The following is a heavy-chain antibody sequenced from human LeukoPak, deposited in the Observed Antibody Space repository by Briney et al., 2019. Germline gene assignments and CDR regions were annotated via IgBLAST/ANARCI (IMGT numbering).Heavy chain of an antibody. CDR1: GYTFTGYY. CDR2: INPNSGGT. V-gene: IGHV1-2*06. D-gene: IGHD3-10*01. CDR3: ARSSVLWFGTYRGSLDY. J-gene: IGHJ4*02. Sequence: ASVKVSCKASGYTFTGYYMHWVRQAPGQGLEWMGRINPNSGGTNYAQKFQGRVTMTRDTSISTAYMELSRLRSDDTAVYYCARSSVLWFGTYRGSLDYWGQGTLVTVSS.